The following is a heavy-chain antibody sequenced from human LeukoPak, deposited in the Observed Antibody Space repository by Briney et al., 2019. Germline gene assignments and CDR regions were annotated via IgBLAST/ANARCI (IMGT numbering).Heavy chain of an antibody. V-gene: IGHV1-2*02. CDR1: GYTFTGYY. D-gene: IGHD4-23*01. Sequence: GASVKVSCKASGYTFTGYYKHWVRQAPGQGLEWMGWINPNSGGTNYAQKFQGRVTMTRDTSISTAYMELSRLRSDDTAVYYCARDNEDGGLFDYWGQGTLVTVSS. J-gene: IGHJ4*02. CDR2: INPNSGGT. CDR3: ARDNEDGGLFDY.